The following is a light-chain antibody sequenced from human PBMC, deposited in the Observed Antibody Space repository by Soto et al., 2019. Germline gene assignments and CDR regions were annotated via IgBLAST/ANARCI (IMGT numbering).Light chain of an antibody. V-gene: IGLV2-14*03. CDR1: TSDVGGYNY. J-gene: IGLJ2*01. CDR3: TSYTRSDTVI. CDR2: DVD. Sequence: QSALTQPASVSGSPGQSLTIACTGTTSDVGGYNYVSWYQQHPGRAPKLMIYDVDNRPSGVSDRFSGSKSGNTASLTISGLQADDGADYYCTSYTRSDTVIFGGGTKLTVL.